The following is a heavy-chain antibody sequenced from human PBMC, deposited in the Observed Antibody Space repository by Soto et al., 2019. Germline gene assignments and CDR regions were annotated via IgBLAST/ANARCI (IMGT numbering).Heavy chain of an antibody. CDR3: TLRQDTSRGPIY. CDR1: GFSLTTRGMT. J-gene: IGHJ4*02. Sequence: SGPTLVNPTQTLTLTCTASGFSLTTRGMTLGWIRQPPGKAPEWLALSTQYSPSLQSRLTFTEDTSKNQVVLTMTNMDPVDTATYYCTLRQDTSRGPIYWGQGIMVTVPQ. CDR2: ST. V-gene: IGHV2-5*01. D-gene: IGHD6-13*01.